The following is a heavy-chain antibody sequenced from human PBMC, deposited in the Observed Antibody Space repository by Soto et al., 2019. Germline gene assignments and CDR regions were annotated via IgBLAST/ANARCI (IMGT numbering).Heavy chain of an antibody. D-gene: IGHD2-2*02. CDR3: ASNYCSSTSGYNVDWFDP. Sequence: SETLSLTCTVSGGSVSSGSYYWSWIRQPPGKGLEWIGYIYYSESTNYNPPLKSPVTISVDTSNKQFSLKLSSVTAADTAVYYCASNYCSSTSGYNVDWFDPWGQGTLVTVSS. V-gene: IGHV4-61*01. J-gene: IGHJ5*02. CDR1: GGSVSSGSYY. CDR2: IYYSEST.